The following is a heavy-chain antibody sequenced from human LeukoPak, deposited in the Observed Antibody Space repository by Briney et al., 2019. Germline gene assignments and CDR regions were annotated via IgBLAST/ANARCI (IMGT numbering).Heavy chain of an antibody. CDR2: MSSGGVSQ. CDR1: GFTFSSFA. CDR3: ARDVAPKGFDY. D-gene: IGHD2-21*01. V-gene: IGHV3-30-3*01. Sequence: GRSLRLSCVVSGFTFSSFAMHWVRQAPGKGLEWVAVMSSGGVSQQYADSVKGRFTISRDTLYLQMNSLKIEDTAVYYCARDVAPKGFDYWGQGTLVTVSS. J-gene: IGHJ4*02.